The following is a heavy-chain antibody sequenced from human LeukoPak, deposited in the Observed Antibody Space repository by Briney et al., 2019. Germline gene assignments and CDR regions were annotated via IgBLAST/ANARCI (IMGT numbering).Heavy chain of an antibody. D-gene: IGHD2-2*03. CDR3: ARGGAGYCSSTSCLFDY. Sequence: GASVKVSCKASGYTFTSYGISWVRQAPGQGLEWMGWISAYNGNTNYAQKLQGRVTMTTDTSTSTAYMELSSLRSEDTAVYYCARGGAGYCSSTSCLFDYWGQGTLVTVSS. J-gene: IGHJ4*02. V-gene: IGHV1-18*01. CDR2: ISAYNGNT. CDR1: GYTFTSYG.